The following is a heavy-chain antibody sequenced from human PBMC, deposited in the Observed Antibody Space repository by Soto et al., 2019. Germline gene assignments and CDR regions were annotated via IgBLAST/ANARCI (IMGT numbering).Heavy chain of an antibody. CDR3: ATAFPSNEFDY. D-gene: IGHD1-1*01. CDR1: GYTFTYRY. Sequence: GVSVKVSCKASGYTFTYRYLHWVRQAPGQALEWMGWITPFNGNTNYAQKFQDRVTITRDRSMSTAYMELSSLRSEDTAMYYCATAFPSNEFDYWGQGTLVTVSS. V-gene: IGHV1-45*02. J-gene: IGHJ4*02. CDR2: ITPFNGNT.